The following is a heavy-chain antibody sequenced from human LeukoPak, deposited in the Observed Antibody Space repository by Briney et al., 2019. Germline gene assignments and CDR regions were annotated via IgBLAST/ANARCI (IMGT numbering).Heavy chain of an antibody. V-gene: IGHV1-2*02. D-gene: IGHD3-3*01. CDR2: INPNSGGT. CDR3: ARDRDFWSGYSNAGFDY. CDR1: GYTFTGYY. J-gene: IGHJ4*02. Sequence: ASVKVSCKASGYTFTGYYMHWVRQAPGQGLEWMGWINPNSGGTNYAQKLQGRVTMTTDTSTSTAYMELRSLRSDDTAVYYCARDRDFWSGYSNAGFDYWGQGTLVTVSS.